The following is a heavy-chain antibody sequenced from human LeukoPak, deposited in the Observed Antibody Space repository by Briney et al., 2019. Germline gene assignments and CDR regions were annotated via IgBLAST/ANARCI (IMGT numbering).Heavy chain of an antibody. Sequence: GGSLRLSCAASGFTFSSYGMHWVRQAPGKGLEWGAVIWYDGSNKYYADSVKGRFTISRDNSKNSLYLQMNSLSAEDTAVYYCAKDTLKYGSAAAHPIDYWGQGTLVTVSS. CDR1: GFTFSSYG. D-gene: IGHD6-6*01. CDR2: IWYDGSNK. V-gene: IGHV3-33*06. CDR3: AKDTLKYGSAAAHPIDY. J-gene: IGHJ4*02.